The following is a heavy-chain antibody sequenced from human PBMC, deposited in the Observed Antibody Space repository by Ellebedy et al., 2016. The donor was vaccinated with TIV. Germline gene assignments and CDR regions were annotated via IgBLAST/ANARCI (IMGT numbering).Heavy chain of an antibody. CDR3: ARTYIGWHGGPDY. CDR2: INQDGSHK. J-gene: IGHJ4*02. D-gene: IGHD6-19*01. Sequence: GESLKISCAASGFRFNNYWMYWVRQAPGRGLEWVANINQDGSHKYYVNSVRGRFTISRDKIKNSLYLQMSSLRVEDTAVYYCARTYIGWHGGPDYWGQGTLVTVSS. CDR1: GFRFNNYW. V-gene: IGHV3-7*04.